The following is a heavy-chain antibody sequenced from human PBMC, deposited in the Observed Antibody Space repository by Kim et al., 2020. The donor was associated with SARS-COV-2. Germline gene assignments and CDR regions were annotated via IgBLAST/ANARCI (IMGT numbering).Heavy chain of an antibody. Sequence: SETLSLTCAVYGGSFSGYYWSWIRQPPGKGLEWIGEINHSGSTNYNPSLKSRVTISVDTSKNQFSLKLSSVTAADTAVYYCSRGRGSGGTRPPPFDSWGQGTLVTVSS. J-gene: IGHJ4*02. CDR3: SRGRGSGGTRPPPFDS. CDR1: GGSFSGYY. V-gene: IGHV4-34*01. CDR2: INHSGST. D-gene: IGHD6-19*01.